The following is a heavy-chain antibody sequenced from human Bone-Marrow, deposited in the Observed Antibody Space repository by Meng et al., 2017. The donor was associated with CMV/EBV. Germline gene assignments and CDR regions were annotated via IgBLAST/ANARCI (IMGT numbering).Heavy chain of an antibody. CDR2: IIPILGIA. D-gene: IGHD2-2*01. J-gene: IGHJ6*02. Sequence: SVKVSFKASGGTFSSYAISWVRQAPGQGLEWMGGIIPILGIANYAQKFQGRVTITADKSTSTAYMELSSLRSEDTAVYYCARVIPAALYGMDVCGQGTTVTVSS. CDR1: GGTFSSYA. CDR3: ARVIPAALYGMDV. V-gene: IGHV1-69*10.